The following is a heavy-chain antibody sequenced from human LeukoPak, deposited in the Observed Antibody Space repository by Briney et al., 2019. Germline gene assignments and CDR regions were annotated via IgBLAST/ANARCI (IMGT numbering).Heavy chain of an antibody. D-gene: IGHD3-22*01. V-gene: IGHV4-4*02. CDR3: AEIQSSGYPTEG. Sequence: SETLSLTCAVSGGSISSSNWWSWVRQPPGKGLEWIGEIYHSGSTNYNPSLKGRVTISVDTSKNQFSLKLSSVTAADTAVYYCAEIQSSGYPTEGWGQGTLVTVSS. CDR1: GGSISSSNW. CDR2: IYHSGST. J-gene: IGHJ4*02.